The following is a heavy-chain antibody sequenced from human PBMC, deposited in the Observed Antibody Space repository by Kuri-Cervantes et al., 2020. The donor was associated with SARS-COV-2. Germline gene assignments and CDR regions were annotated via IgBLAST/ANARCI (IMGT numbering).Heavy chain of an antibody. V-gene: IGHV3-30*03. Sequence: GGSLRLSCVASGFNFSTSDMHWVRQAPGKGLEWVTFISYDGKNKKCLASGKGRFTISRDNSQNTLHLQMKSLRDEDTAIYYCARDRAGVHDFWGQGTLVTVSS. CDR1: GFNFSTSD. J-gene: IGHJ4*02. CDR3: ARDRAGVHDF. CDR2: ISYDGKNK. D-gene: IGHD2-21*01.